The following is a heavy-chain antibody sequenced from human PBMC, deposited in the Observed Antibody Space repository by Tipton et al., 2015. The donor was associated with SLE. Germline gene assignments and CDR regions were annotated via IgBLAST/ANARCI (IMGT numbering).Heavy chain of an antibody. CDR1: GYTFASYG. Sequence: QVQLVQSGAEVKKPGASVKVSCKASGYTFASYGISWVRQAPGQGLEWMGWISAYNGNTNYAQKLQGRVTMTTDTSTSTAYMELRSLRSDDTAVYYCARDEPMTTVTSDAFDIWGQGTMVTVSS. J-gene: IGHJ3*02. CDR2: ISAYNGNT. D-gene: IGHD4-17*01. V-gene: IGHV1-18*01. CDR3: ARDEPMTTVTSDAFDI.